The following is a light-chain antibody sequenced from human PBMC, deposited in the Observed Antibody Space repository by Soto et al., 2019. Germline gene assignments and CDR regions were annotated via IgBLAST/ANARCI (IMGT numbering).Light chain of an antibody. CDR3: SSYAASNNFYFV. CDR2: EVT. CDR1: SSDVGGYNY. J-gene: IGLJ3*02. Sequence: QSALTQPPSASGSPGQSVTISCTGTSSDVGGYNYVSWYQQYPGRAPKLMIYEVTKRPSGVPDRFPGSKSGNTASLTVSGLQAEDEADYYCSSYAASNNFYFVFGGGTKLTVL. V-gene: IGLV2-8*01.